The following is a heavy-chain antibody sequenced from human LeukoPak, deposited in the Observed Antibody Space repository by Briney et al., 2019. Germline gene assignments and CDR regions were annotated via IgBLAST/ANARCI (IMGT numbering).Heavy chain of an antibody. D-gene: IGHD2-8*02. V-gene: IGHV3-64D*09. Sequence: GGSLRLSCSAAGFTFSSYTMHWVRRAPGKGLEYVSAISSHGGSTYYADSVKGRLSISRDNSKNTLYLQMSSLRAEDTALYYCTKASGRAFDYWGQGTLVTVSS. CDR2: ISSHGGST. CDR1: GFTFSSYT. CDR3: TKASGRAFDY. J-gene: IGHJ4*02.